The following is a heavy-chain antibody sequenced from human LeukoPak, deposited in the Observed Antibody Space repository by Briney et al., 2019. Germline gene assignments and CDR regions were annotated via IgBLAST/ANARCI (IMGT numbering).Heavy chain of an antibody. CDR1: GYSFNTFY. CDR3: ARLISYGSGRTYFFDS. CDR2: IYPSDSET. D-gene: IGHD3-10*01. Sequence: GDSLKISCKGSGYSFNTFYIGWVRQTPETGLEWMGDIYPSDSETKYKPSFQGQITISVDKAITTAYLHLSSLKASDTGMYYCARLISYGSGRTYFFDSWGQGTLVTVSP. J-gene: IGHJ4*02. V-gene: IGHV5-51*01.